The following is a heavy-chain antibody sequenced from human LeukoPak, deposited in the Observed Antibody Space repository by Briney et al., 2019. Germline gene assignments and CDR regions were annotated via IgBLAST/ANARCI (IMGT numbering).Heavy chain of an antibody. V-gene: IGHV3-21*01. CDR3: ARDLYGDYAFDY. D-gene: IGHD4-17*01. Sequence: GGSLRLSCAVSGFTFSAYSLTWGRKAPGKGLGWVSSISSSSDYIYYADSVKGRLTISRDNAKNSLSLQMNSLRAEDTAVYYCARDLYGDYAFDYWGQGTLVTVSS. CDR1: GFTFSAYS. CDR2: ISSSSDYI. J-gene: IGHJ4*02.